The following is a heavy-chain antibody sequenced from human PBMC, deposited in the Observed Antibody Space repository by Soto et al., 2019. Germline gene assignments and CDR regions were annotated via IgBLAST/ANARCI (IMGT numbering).Heavy chain of an antibody. CDR2: LLHGGTT. Sequence: QVQLQESGPGLVKPSGTLSLTCAVSGDSISSPKWWTWLRQPPGKGLEWIGDLLHGGTTNYNQSLKSRVTLSVATSQNQFSLNLTSVTAADTAIDYWAYSTGWYRHDVWGQGTSVTVSS. V-gene: IGHV4-4*02. CDR3: AYSTGWYRHDV. CDR1: GDSISSPKW. J-gene: IGHJ3*01. D-gene: IGHD6-19*01.